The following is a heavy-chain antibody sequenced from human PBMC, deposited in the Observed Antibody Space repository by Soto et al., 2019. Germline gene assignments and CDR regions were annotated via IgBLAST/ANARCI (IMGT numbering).Heavy chain of an antibody. CDR2: IVVGSGKT. J-gene: IGHJ2*01. V-gene: IGHV1-58*01. CDR3: VRDPSRGNEWARYVDL. D-gene: IGHD1-1*01. Sequence: ASVKVSCKASGFTFTASAVQWVRQARGQRLEWIGWIVVGSGKTNYAENFRERVTITRDTSTSTAYMEVTGLRSEDTAVYYCVRDPSRGNEWARYVDLWGRGTLVTVSS. CDR1: GFTFTASA.